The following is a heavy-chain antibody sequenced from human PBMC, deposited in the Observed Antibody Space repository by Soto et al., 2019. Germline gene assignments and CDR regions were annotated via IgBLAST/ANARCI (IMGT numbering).Heavy chain of an antibody. CDR3: ARRAGPMMAKYQLPTYYDY. V-gene: IGHV4-4*02. D-gene: IGHD2-2*01. Sequence: SETLSLTCAVSGGSISSSNWWSWVRQPPGKGLEWIGEIYHSGSTNYNPSLKSRVTISVDKSKNQFSLKLSSVTAADTAVYYCARRAGPMMAKYQLPTYYDYWGQGTLVT. CDR1: GGSISSSNW. CDR2: IYHSGST. J-gene: IGHJ4*02.